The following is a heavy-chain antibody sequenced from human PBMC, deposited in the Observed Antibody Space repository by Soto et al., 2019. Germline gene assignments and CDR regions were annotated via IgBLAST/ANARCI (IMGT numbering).Heavy chain of an antibody. CDR1: GCSFINYG. CDR2: ISGHNGNT. CDR3: ARGNYDILTGYYRVFDS. Sequence: ASVKVSCKASGCSFINYGIIWVRQAPGQGLEWMGWISGHNGNTNYAQNFQGRVTLTTDTSTSTAYMELRRLTSDDTAVYYCARGNYDILTGYYRVFDSWGQGTLVTVSS. D-gene: IGHD3-9*01. J-gene: IGHJ4*02. V-gene: IGHV1-18*01.